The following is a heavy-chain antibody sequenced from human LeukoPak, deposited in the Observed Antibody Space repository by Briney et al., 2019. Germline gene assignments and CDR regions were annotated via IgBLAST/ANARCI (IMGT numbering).Heavy chain of an antibody. D-gene: IGHD2-15*01. Sequence: PGGSLRLSCAASGFTFSNYHMNRVRQAPGKGLEWVSYISRSASTIYYADSVKGRFTISRDNAQNSLYLQMNSLTAEDTAVYYCARDLVVVPASPYYFDYWGQGTLVTVSS. J-gene: IGHJ4*02. CDR2: ISRSASTI. CDR3: ARDLVVVPASPYYFDY. V-gene: IGHV3-48*01. CDR1: GFTFSNYH.